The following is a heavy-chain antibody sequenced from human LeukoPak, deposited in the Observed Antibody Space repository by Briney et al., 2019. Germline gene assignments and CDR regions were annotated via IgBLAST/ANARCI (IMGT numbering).Heavy chain of an antibody. CDR2: ISSSSSSYT. Sequence: GGSLRLSCAASGFTFSDYYMSWIRQAPGKGLEWVSYISSSSSSYTNYADSVKGRFTISRDNAKNSLYLQMNSLRAEDSAVYYCARAPPDYVEAFDIWGQGTMVTVSS. D-gene: IGHD4-17*01. CDR1: GFTFSDYY. CDR3: ARAPPDYVEAFDI. V-gene: IGHV3-11*05. J-gene: IGHJ3*02.